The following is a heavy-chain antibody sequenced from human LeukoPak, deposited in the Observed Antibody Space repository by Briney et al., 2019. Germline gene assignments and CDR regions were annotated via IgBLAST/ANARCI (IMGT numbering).Heavy chain of an antibody. V-gene: IGHV3-23*01. J-gene: IGHJ4*02. CDR3: TLGSLYSSSWYGDY. Sequence: GGSLRLSCAASGFSFYTYAMTWVRQAPGKGLEWVSAISGDGGSTYYAVSVKGGFTISRDNSKNTLYLQMNGLRAEDTAVYYCTLGSLYSSSWYGDYWGQGTLVTVSS. CDR2: ISGDGGST. CDR1: GFSFYTYA. D-gene: IGHD6-13*01.